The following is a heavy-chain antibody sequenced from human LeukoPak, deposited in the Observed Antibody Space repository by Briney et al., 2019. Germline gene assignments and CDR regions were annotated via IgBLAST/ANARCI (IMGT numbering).Heavy chain of an antibody. J-gene: IGHJ4*02. V-gene: IGHV3-23*01. CDR2: ISGSGGST. CDR3: AKLPTNYDSSGYYSDY. CDR1: GFTFSSYA. D-gene: IGHD3-22*01. Sequence: GGSLRLSCAASGFTFSSYAMSWVRQAPGKGLEWVSAISGSGGSTYYADSVKGRFTISRDNSKNTLYLQMNSLRAEDTAVYYCAKLPTNYDSSGYYSDYWGQGTLVTASS.